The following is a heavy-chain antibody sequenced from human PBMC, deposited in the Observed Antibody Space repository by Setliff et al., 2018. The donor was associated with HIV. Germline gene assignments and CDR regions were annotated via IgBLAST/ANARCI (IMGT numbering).Heavy chain of an antibody. Sequence: SGPTLVNPTQPLTLTCTFSGFSLSTSGVAVAGIRQPPGKALEWLALIYWDDDKHYSPSLKSRLTITKDTSKNQVVLTMTTMDPVDTATYYCAHQELGYCSGGSCPPPHAFDIWGQGTMVTVS. CDR3: AHQELGYCSGGSCPPPHAFDI. J-gene: IGHJ3*02. D-gene: IGHD2-15*01. CDR2: IYWDDDK. CDR1: GFSLSTSGVA. V-gene: IGHV2-5*02.